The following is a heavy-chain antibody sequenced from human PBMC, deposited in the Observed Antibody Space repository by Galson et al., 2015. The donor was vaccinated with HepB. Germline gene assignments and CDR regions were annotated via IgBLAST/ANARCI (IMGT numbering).Heavy chain of an antibody. CDR1: GFTFGDYA. CDR3: TRDSSAPLYYYYYGMDV. V-gene: IGHV3-49*03. CDR2: IRSKAYGGTT. Sequence: SLRLSCATSGFTFGDYAMSWFRQAPGKGLEWVGFIRSKAYGGTTEYAASVKGGFTISRDDSKSIAYLQMNSLKTEDTAVHYCTRDSSAPLYYYYYGMDVWGQGTTVTVSS. D-gene: IGHD6-25*01. J-gene: IGHJ6*02.